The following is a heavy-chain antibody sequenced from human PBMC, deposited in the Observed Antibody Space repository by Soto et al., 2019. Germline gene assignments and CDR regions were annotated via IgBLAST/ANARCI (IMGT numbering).Heavy chain of an antibody. V-gene: IGHV4-34*01. J-gene: IGHJ4*02. Sequence: SETLSLTCSVYGGSFSVYYWSWIRQPPGKGLEWIGEINHSGSTNYNPSLKSRVTISVDTSKNQFSLKLSSVTAADTAVYYCARRKITIFGVVIPFDYWGQGTLVTVSS. D-gene: IGHD3-3*01. CDR3: ARRKITIFGVVIPFDY. CDR2: INHSGST. CDR1: GGSFSVYY.